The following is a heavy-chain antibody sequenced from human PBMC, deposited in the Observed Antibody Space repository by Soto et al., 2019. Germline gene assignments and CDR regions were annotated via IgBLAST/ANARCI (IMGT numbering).Heavy chain of an antibody. V-gene: IGHV6-1*01. CDR1: GDSVSSNSAA. Sequence: SQTLSLTCAISGDSVSSNSAAWNWIRQSPSRGLEWLGRTYYRSKWYNDYAVSVKSRITINPDTSKNQFSLQLNSVTPEDTAVYYCASGYYYDSSGYYYFDYWGQGTLVNVSS. CDR3: ASGYYYDSSGYYYFDY. D-gene: IGHD3-22*01. J-gene: IGHJ4*02. CDR2: TYYRSKWYN.